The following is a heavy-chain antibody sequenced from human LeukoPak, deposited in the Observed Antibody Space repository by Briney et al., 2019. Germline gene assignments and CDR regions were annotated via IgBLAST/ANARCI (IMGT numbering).Heavy chain of an antibody. V-gene: IGHV3-7*01. D-gene: IGHD1-26*01. J-gene: IGHJ4*02. Sequence: PGGSLRLSCAASGFTFSNHWMGWVRQAPGKRPEWVANMNIDGSEKYYADSVKGRFSISRDNARNSVYLQMASLRVEDTAVYYCARDPVEWELLLDYWGQGTLVTVSS. CDR3: ARDPVEWELLLDY. CDR1: GFTFSNHW. CDR2: MNIDGSEK.